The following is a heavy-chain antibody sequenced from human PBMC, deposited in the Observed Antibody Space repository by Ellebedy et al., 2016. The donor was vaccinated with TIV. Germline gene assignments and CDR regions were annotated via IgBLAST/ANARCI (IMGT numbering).Heavy chain of an antibody. CDR1: GYSFTTYW. J-gene: IGHJ4*02. CDR3: ARHSSSWYDY. V-gene: IGHV5-10-1*01. D-gene: IGHD6-13*01. Sequence: GESLKISCKGSGYSFTTYWISWVRQMPGKGLEWMGRIDPSDSYTNYSPSFQGHITISADKSISTAYLQWSSLKASDTAMYYCARHSSSWYDYWGQGTLVTVSS. CDR2: IDPSDSYT.